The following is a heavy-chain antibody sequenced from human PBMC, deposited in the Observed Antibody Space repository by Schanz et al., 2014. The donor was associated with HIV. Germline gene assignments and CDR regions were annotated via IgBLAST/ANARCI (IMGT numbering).Heavy chain of an antibody. J-gene: IGHJ4*02. CDR1: GYSFTSYD. CDR2: ISGYIGNT. CDR3: ARGYCGGGTCYSGDY. D-gene: IGHD2-15*01. V-gene: IGHV1-18*01. Sequence: QVQLVQSGAEVKNPGASVKVSCKASGYSFTSYDINWVRQAPGQGLEWMGWISGYIGNTNYAQNLQGRVTMTTDTLTSTVYMELRSLRSDDTAVYYCARGYCGGGTCYSGDYWGQGTLVTVSS.